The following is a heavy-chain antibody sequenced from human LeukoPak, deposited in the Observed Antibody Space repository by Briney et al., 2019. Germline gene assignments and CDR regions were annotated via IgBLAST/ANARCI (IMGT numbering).Heavy chain of an antibody. Sequence: GGSLRLSCAASGSTFSDYYMSWIRQAPGKGLEWVSYISSSGSTIYYADSVKGRFTISRDNAKNSLYLQMNSLRAEDTAVYYCARAGNYYDSSGYYFDYWGQGPWSPSPQ. V-gene: IGHV3-11*01. CDR3: ARAGNYYDSSGYYFDY. CDR1: GSTFSDYY. D-gene: IGHD3-22*01. CDR2: ISSSGSTI. J-gene: IGHJ4*02.